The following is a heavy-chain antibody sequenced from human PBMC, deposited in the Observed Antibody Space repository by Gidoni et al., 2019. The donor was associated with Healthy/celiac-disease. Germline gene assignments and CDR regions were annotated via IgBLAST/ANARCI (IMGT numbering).Heavy chain of an antibody. V-gene: IGHV1-24*01. CDR2: FEPEDGET. D-gene: IGHD1-1*01. CDR1: GYPLPELS. Sequence: QVQLVQSGAEVKKPGASVTVTCKVPGYPLPELSMHWVRQAPGNGLEWMGGFEPEDGETIYAQKFQGRVTMTEDTSTDTAYMELSSLRSEDTAVYYCATDPRYNWNDSDYYYYYGMDVWGQGTTVTVSS. CDR3: ATDPRYNWNDSDYYYYYGMDV. J-gene: IGHJ6*02.